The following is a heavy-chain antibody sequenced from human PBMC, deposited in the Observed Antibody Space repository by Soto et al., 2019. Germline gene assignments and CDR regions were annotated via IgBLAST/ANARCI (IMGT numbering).Heavy chain of an antibody. V-gene: IGHV3-15*07. CDR3: AKDSLSRYYYDSGGYPVC. J-gene: IGHJ4*02. Sequence: LSCAASGFTFTNAWINWVSQAPGKGLERVGRIKSKTDGGTTDYAEPVKGRFAISRDDSNNMVYLQMNSLRPEDTAVYYCAKDSLSRYYYDSGGYPVCWGQGTPVTVSS. CDR1: GFTFTNAW. CDR2: IKSKTDGGTT. D-gene: IGHD3-22*01.